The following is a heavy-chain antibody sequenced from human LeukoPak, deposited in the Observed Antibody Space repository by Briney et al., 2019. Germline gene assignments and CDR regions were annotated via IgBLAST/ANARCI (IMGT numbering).Heavy chain of an antibody. CDR2: IYPGDSDT. D-gene: IGHD3-22*01. Sequence: GESLKISCKGSGYRFTSYWIGWVRQMPGKGLEWMGIIYPGDSDTRYSPSFQGQVTISADKSISTAYLQWSSLKASDTAMYYCARIVVVNGGWFDPWGQGTLVTVSS. V-gene: IGHV5-51*01. J-gene: IGHJ5*02. CDR3: ARIVVVNGGWFDP. CDR1: GYRFTSYW.